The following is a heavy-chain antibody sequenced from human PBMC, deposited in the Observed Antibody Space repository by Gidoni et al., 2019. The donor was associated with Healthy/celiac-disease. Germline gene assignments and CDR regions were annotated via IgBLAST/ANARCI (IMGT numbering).Heavy chain of an antibody. Sequence: QVQLQESGPGLVKPSQPLSLTCTVSGVSISSGRYCWSWIRQPAGKGLEWIGRIYISGSNNYNPSLKSRVTISVDTSKNQFSLKLSSVTAADTAVYYCARDGSRSGWYGTYYFDYWGQGTLVTVSS. V-gene: IGHV4-61*02. CDR2: IYISGSN. CDR1: GVSISSGRYC. J-gene: IGHJ4*02. D-gene: IGHD6-19*01. CDR3: ARDGSRSGWYGTYYFDY.